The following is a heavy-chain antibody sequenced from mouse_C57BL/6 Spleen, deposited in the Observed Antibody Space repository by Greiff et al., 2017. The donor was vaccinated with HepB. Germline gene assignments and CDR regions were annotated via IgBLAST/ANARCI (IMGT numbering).Heavy chain of an antibody. CDR3: AREGYAPDY. Sequence: ESGPGLVKPSQSLSLTCSVTGYSITSGYYWNWIRQFPGNKLEWMGYISYDGSNNYNPSLKNRISITRDTSKNQFFLKLNSVTTEDTATYYCAREGYAPDYWGQGTTLTVSS. CDR1: GYSITSGYY. D-gene: IGHD3-1*01. J-gene: IGHJ2*01. V-gene: IGHV3-6*01. CDR2: ISYDGSN.